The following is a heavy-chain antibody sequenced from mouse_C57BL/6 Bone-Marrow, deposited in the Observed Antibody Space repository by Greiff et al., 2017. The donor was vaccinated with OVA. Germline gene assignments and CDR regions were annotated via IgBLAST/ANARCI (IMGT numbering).Heavy chain of an antibody. CDR3: ARCAAQATWFAY. J-gene: IGHJ3*01. CDR1: GYTFTSYW. Sequence: QVQLQQPGAELVRPGSSVKLSCKASGYTFTSYWMDWVKQRPGQGLEWIGNIYPSDSETHYNQKFKDKATLTVDKSSSTAYMQLSSLTSEDSAVYYCARCAAQATWFAYWGQGTLVTVSA. CDR2: IYPSDSET. D-gene: IGHD3-2*02. V-gene: IGHV1-61*01.